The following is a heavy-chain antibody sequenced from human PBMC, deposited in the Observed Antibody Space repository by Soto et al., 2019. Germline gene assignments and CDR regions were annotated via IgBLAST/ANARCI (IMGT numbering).Heavy chain of an antibody. Sequence: ASVKVSCKASGGTFSSYAISWVRQAPGQGLEWMGGIIPIFGTANYAQKFQGRVTITADESTSTAYMELSSLRSEDTAVYYCARGYCSGGSCPDSGAYYFDYWGQGTLVTVSS. CDR3: ARGYCSGGSCPDSGAYYFDY. J-gene: IGHJ4*02. V-gene: IGHV1-69*13. CDR2: IIPIFGTA. CDR1: GGTFSSYA. D-gene: IGHD2-15*01.